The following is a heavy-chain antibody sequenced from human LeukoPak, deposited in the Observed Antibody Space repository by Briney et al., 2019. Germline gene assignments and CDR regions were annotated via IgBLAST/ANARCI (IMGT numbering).Heavy chain of an antibody. CDR1: GYTFTTYA. J-gene: IGHJ4*02. CDR3: TRFYSYGYTFDF. Sequence: RASVKVSCKTSGYTFTTYAMHWVRQAPGQRLKWMGRINVGNGNTEYSQEFQGRVTFTRDTSASTAYMELSSLRSEDTAIYYCTRFYSYGYTFDFWGQGTLVTVSS. D-gene: IGHD5-18*01. CDR2: INVGNGNT. V-gene: IGHV1-3*01.